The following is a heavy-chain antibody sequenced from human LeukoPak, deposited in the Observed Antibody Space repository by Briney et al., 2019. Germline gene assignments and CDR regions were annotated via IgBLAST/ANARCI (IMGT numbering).Heavy chain of an antibody. D-gene: IGHD5-18*01. Sequence: PGGSLRLSCAASGFTFSSYGMHWVRQAPGKGLEWVAVIWYDGSNKYYADSVKGRFTISRDNSKNTLYPQMNSLRAEDTAVYYCARDSDTAMVTHFDYWGQGTLVTVSS. J-gene: IGHJ4*02. CDR3: ARDSDTAMVTHFDY. CDR1: GFTFSSYG. CDR2: IWYDGSNK. V-gene: IGHV3-33*01.